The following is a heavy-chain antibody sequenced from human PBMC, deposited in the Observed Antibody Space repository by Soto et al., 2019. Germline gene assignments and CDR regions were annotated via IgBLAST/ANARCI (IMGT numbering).Heavy chain of an antibody. CDR2: ISYDGSNK. V-gene: IGHV3-30*18. D-gene: IGHD6-13*01. CDR1: GFTFSSYG. J-gene: IGHJ6*02. CDR3: AKGRQQLVLGTMDV. Sequence: PGGSLRLSXAASGFTFSSYGMHWVRQAPGKGLEWVAVISYDGSNKYYADSVKGRFTISRDNSKNTLYLQMNSLRAEDTAVYYCAKGRQQLVLGTMDVWGQGTTVTVSS.